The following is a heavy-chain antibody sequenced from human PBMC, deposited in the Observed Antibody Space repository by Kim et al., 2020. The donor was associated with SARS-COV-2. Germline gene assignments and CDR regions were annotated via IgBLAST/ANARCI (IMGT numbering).Heavy chain of an antibody. Sequence: GGSLRLSCAASGFTFSNYAMSWVRQAPGKGLEWVSAIGGGGGSTYYADSVKGRFTVSRDNSKSTLSLQMNSLRAEDTAVYYCAKLPWGFSGSYDPYAFDIWGQGTMVTVSS. CDR3: AKLPWGFSGSYDPYAFDI. D-gene: IGHD3-10*01. CDR1: GFTFSNYA. J-gene: IGHJ3*02. V-gene: IGHV3-23*01. CDR2: IGGGGGST.